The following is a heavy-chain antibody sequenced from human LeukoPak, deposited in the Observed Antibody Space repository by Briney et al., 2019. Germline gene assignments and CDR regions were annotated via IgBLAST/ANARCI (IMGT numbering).Heavy chain of an antibody. D-gene: IGHD3-3*01. CDR2: INNDGTAT. J-gene: IGHJ4*02. CDR1: GFTVSAYW. Sequence: GGSLRLSCAASGFTVSAYWMHWVRQVPGKGLVWVSRINNDGTATFFADSVKGRFTISRDNAKNTLYLQMDSLRAEDTAMYYCARDLLDFWSGYSRGNFDYWGQGTLVTVSS. CDR3: ARDLLDFWSGYSRGNFDY. V-gene: IGHV3-74*01.